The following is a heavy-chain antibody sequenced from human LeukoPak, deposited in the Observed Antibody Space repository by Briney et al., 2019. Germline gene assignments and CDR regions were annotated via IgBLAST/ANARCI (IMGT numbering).Heavy chain of an antibody. Sequence: PGGSLRLSCAASGFTFDDYGMSWVRQAPGKGLEWVAFIRYDESNKFYADSVKGRFTISRDNSKNTLFLQMNSLRAEDTAVYYCATMQWLEGVDWFDPWGQGTLVTVSS. D-gene: IGHD6-19*01. V-gene: IGHV3-30*02. CDR1: GFTFDDYG. CDR2: IRYDESNK. J-gene: IGHJ5*02. CDR3: ATMQWLEGVDWFDP.